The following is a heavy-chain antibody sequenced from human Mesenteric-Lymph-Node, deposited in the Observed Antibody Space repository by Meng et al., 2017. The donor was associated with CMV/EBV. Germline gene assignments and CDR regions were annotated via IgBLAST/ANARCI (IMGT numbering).Heavy chain of an antibody. V-gene: IGHV3-23*01. D-gene: IGHD3-16*02. Sequence: GGSLRLSCAASGFSFSSYAMSWVRQAPGKGLERVSGISGSGGSTYYADSVKGRFTISRDNSKNTLYLQMNSLRAEDTAVYYCARPSYRYVSYYYYGMDVWGQGTTVTVSS. CDR1: GFSFSSYA. J-gene: IGHJ6*02. CDR2: ISGSGGST. CDR3: ARPSYRYVSYYYYGMDV.